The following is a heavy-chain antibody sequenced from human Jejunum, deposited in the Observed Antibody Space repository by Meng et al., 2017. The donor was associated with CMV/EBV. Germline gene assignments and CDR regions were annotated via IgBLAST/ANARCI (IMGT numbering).Heavy chain of an antibody. V-gene: IGHV1-2*02. CDR1: GYNVTDYP. Sequence: KASGYNVTDYPMHWVRQTPGQGLEWMGWINAKNGETKYAQRFQGRVTMTGDTSISTAYMELSSLKSDDTAVYYCARGRGESSGWYNYWGQGTLVTVSS. J-gene: IGHJ4*02. CDR2: INAKNGET. D-gene: IGHD6-19*01. CDR3: ARGRGESSGWYNY.